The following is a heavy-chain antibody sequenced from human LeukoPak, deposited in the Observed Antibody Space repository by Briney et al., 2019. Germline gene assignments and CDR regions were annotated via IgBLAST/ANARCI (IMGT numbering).Heavy chain of an antibody. D-gene: IGHD1-26*01. CDR3: AARVGGSGRTAGTDY. V-gene: IGHV4-30-2*01. J-gene: IGHJ4*02. CDR1: GGSISSGGYY. CDR2: IYHSGST. Sequence: SETLSLTCTVSGGSISSGGYYWSWIRQPPGKGLEWIGYIYHSGSTNYNPSLKSRVTMSVDTSKNQYSLKLSSVTAADTAVYYCAARVGGSGRTAGTDYWGQGTLVTVSS.